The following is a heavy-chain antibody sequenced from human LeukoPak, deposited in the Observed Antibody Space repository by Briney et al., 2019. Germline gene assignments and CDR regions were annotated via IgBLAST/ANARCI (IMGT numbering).Heavy chain of an antibody. D-gene: IGHD3-22*01. CDR1: GYTFTSYY. Sequence: ASVKVSCKASGYTFTSYYMHWVRQAPGQGPEWMGIINPSGGSTSYAQKFQGRVTMTRDTSTSTVYMELSSLRSEDTAVYYCARSDSSGYYADYWGQGTLVTVSS. J-gene: IGHJ4*02. V-gene: IGHV1-46*01. CDR2: INPSGGST. CDR3: ARSDSSGYYADY.